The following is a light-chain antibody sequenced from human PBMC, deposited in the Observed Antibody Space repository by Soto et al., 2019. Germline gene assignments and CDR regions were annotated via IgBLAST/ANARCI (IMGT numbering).Light chain of an antibody. J-gene: IGKJ4*01. CDR1: QGIRND. CDR2: AAS. CDR3: LQDYDYPLT. V-gene: IGKV1-6*01. Sequence: AIQMTQSPSSLSTSVGDRVTISCRASQGIRNDLGWYQQKPGKAPKLLIYAASILQSGVPSRFSGSGSGTDFTLTISSLQPEDFATYYCLQDYDYPLTFGGGTMVQIK.